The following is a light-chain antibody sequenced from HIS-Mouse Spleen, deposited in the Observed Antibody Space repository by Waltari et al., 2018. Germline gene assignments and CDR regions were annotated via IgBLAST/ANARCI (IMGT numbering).Light chain of an antibody. CDR2: GAS. Sequence: EIVMTQSPATLSLSPGERATLACRASQSVSRNLAWYQQKPGQAPRLLIYGASTRATGIPARFSGSWSGTEFTLTISSMQSEDFAVYYCQQYNNWWTFGQGTKVEIK. J-gene: IGKJ1*01. V-gene: IGKV3-15*01. CDR1: QSVSRN. CDR3: QQYNNWWT.